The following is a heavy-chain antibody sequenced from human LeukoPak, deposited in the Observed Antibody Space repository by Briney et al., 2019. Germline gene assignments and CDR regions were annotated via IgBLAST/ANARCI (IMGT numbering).Heavy chain of an antibody. CDR2: IYYSGST. J-gene: IGHJ1*01. CDR3: ARDWSAPARGYFQH. CDR1: GGSISSSSYY. D-gene: IGHD3-3*01. V-gene: IGHV4-39*07. Sequence: SETLSLTCTVSGGSISSSSYYWGWIRQPPGKGLEWIGTIYYSGSTYYNPSLKSRVTISVDTSKNQFSLKLNSVTAADTAVYYCARDWSAPARGYFQHWGQGTLVTVSS.